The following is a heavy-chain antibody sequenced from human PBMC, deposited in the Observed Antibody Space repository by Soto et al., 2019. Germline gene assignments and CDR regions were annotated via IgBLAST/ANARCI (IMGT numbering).Heavy chain of an antibody. CDR3: AKQLAPEYGSGGPADY. Sequence: GGSLRLSCAASGFTFSSYGMHWVRQAPGKGLEWVAVISYDGSNKYYADSVKGRFTISRDNSKNTLYLQMNSLRAEDTAVYYCAKQLAPEYGSGGPADYWGQGTLVTVSS. J-gene: IGHJ4*02. CDR1: GFTFSSYG. D-gene: IGHD3-10*01. CDR2: ISYDGSNK. V-gene: IGHV3-30*18.